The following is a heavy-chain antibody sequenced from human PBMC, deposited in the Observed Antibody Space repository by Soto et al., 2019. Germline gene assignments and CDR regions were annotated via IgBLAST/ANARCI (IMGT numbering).Heavy chain of an antibody. CDR3: ARLRYSYGSSFDY. CDR1: GGSISSYC. Sequence: SETLSLTCTVSGGSISSYCWSWIRQPPGKGLEWIGYIYYSGSTNYNPSLKSRVTISVDTSKNQFSLKLSSVTAADTAVYYCARLRYSYGSSFDYWGQGTLVTVS. D-gene: IGHD5-18*01. V-gene: IGHV4-59*08. CDR2: IYYSGST. J-gene: IGHJ4*02.